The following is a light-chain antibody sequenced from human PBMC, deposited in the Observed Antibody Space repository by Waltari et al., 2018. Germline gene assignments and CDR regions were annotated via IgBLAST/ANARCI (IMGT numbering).Light chain of an antibody. V-gene: IGKV1-39*01. CDR2: AAS. J-gene: IGKJ2*01. Sequence: DIQMTQSPSSLSASVGDRITITCRASESIGRYLNWYQQRPGKAPKLLIYAASTLQSGAPSRFSGSGPGTAFTLTISSLQPEDSATYYCQQSYTSPYTFGQGT. CDR1: ESIGRY. CDR3: QQSYTSPYT.